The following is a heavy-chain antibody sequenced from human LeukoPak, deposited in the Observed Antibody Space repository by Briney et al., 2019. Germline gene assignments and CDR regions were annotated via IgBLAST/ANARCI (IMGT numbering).Heavy chain of an antibody. CDR2: IYYSGST. D-gene: IGHD6-19*01. J-gene: IGHJ2*01. V-gene: IGHV4-59*08. CDR3: ARQAGGFWYFDL. Sequence: SETLSLICTVSGGSISRYYWSWIRQPPGKGLEWIGYIYYSGSTNYNPSLKSRVTISVDTSKNQFSLKLSSVTAADTAVYYCARQAGGFWYFDLWGRGTLVTVSS. CDR1: GGSISRYY.